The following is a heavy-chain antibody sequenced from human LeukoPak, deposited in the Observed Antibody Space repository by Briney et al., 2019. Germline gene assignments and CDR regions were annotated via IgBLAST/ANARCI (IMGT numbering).Heavy chain of an antibody. Sequence: SGGSLRLSCAASGFTVSSNYMSWVRQAPGKGLEWVSVIYSGGSTYYADSVKGRFTISRDNSKNTLFLQMNSLRPEDTAVYYCAKDKSRSWAWDYWGQGTLVTVSS. D-gene: IGHD6-13*01. J-gene: IGHJ4*02. CDR2: IYSGGST. CDR1: GFTVSSNY. CDR3: AKDKSRSWAWDY. V-gene: IGHV3-66*01.